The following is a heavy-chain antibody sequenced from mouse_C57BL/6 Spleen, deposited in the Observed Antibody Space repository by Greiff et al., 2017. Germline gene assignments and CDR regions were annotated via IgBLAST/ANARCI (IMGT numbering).Heavy chain of an antibody. Sequence: VQLQESGPGLVQPSQSLSITCTVSGFSLTSYSVHWVRQSPGKGLEWLGVLWRGGSTDYNAAFMSRLSITKDNSKSQVFFKMNSLQADDTAIYYCAKNSYSNYLFAYWGQGTLVTVSA. CDR2: LWRGGST. J-gene: IGHJ3*01. CDR1: GFSLTSYS. CDR3: AKNSYSNYLFAY. D-gene: IGHD2-5*01. V-gene: IGHV2-5*01.